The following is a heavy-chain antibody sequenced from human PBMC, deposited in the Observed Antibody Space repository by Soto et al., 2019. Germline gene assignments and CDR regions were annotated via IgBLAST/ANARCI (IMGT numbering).Heavy chain of an antibody. CDR1: GYRFTNYW. D-gene: IGHD3-22*01. CDR2: IYPGDSDT. CDR3: AKVKNYYDSSGYLDY. Sequence: PGESLKISCKGSGYRFTNYWIGWVRQMPGKGLEWMGIIYPGDSDTRYSPSFQGQVTFSVDTSISTAYLQWSTLKNSDTAMYYCAKVKNYYDSSGYLDYWGQGTLVTVSS. J-gene: IGHJ4*02. V-gene: IGHV5-51*01.